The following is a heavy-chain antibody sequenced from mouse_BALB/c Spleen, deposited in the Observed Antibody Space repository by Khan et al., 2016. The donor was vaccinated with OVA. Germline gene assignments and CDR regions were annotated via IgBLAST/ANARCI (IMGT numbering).Heavy chain of an antibody. CDR3: ADHLTGSVAY. D-gene: IGHD4-1*01. J-gene: IGHJ3*01. CDR2: IRSGGDYS. V-gene: IGHV5-6*01. CDR1: GFTFSCYR. Sequence: VLQVESRAHLLMPGGCLEHSCGASGFTFSCYRMSWVRQASDNRLEWVASIRSGGDYSYYPDSVKGRFSTYSDNAQNTPYRQMSELKSEDTAMYYCADHLTGSVAYWGQGALVTVSA.